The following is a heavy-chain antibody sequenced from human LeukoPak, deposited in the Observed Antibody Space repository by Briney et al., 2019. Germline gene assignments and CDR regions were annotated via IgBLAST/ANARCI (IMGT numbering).Heavy chain of an antibody. Sequence: PSETLSLTCTVSGGSISSSSYYWGWIRQPPGKGLEWIGSIYYSGSTYYNPSLKSRVTISVDTSKNPFSLKLSSVTAADTAVYYCARGMRYCSSTSCYTWSIDPWGQGTLVTVSS. CDR1: GGSISSSSYY. D-gene: IGHD2-2*02. CDR3: ARGMRYCSSTSCYTWSIDP. J-gene: IGHJ5*02. V-gene: IGHV4-39*01. CDR2: IYYSGST.